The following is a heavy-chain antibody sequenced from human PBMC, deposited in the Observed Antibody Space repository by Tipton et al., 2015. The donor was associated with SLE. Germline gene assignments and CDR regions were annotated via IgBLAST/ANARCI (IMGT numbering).Heavy chain of an antibody. D-gene: IGHD1-26*01. CDR3: ARDRERVGATIWFDP. CDR2: INWNGGST. J-gene: IGHJ5*02. CDR1: GFTFDDYA. Sequence: SLRLSCTASGFTFDDYAMSWVRQSPGKGLEWVSGINWNGGSTGYADSVNGRFTISRDNAKNSLYLQMNSLRAEDTGLYYCARDRERVGATIWFDPWGQGTLVTVSS. V-gene: IGHV3-20*04.